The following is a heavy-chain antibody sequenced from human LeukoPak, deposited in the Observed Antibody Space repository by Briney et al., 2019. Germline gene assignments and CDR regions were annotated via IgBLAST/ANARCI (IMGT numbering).Heavy chain of an antibody. J-gene: IGHJ4*02. Sequence: GSLRLSCAASGFTFSDYYMSWIRQAPGKGLEWVSYISSSGSTIYYADSVKGRFTISRDNAKNSLYLQMNSLRAEDTAVYYCARQVEMATPSHYWGQGTLVTVSS. CDR3: ARQVEMATPSHY. CDR2: ISSSGSTI. V-gene: IGHV3-11*01. D-gene: IGHD5-12*01. CDR1: GFTFSDYY.